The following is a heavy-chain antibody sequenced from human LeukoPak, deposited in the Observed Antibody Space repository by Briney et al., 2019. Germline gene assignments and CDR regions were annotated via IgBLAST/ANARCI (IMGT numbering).Heavy chain of an antibody. CDR1: GGTFSSYA. D-gene: IGHD1-26*01. CDR2: IIPIFGTA. V-gene: IGHV1-69*05. CDR3: AREVGDKAFDY. J-gene: IGHJ4*02. Sequence: SVKVSCKASGGTFSSYAISWVRQAPGQALEWMGRIIPIFGTANYAQKFQGRVTITTDESTSTAYMELSSLRSEDTAVYYCAREVGDKAFDYWGQGTLVTVSS.